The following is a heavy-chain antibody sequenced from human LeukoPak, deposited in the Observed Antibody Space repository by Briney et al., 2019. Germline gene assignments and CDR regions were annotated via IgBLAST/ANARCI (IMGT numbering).Heavy chain of an antibody. CDR3: EVGSSGYYSIRPDY. J-gene: IGHJ4*02. Sequence: PGGSLRLSCAASGFTFSDYYMSWIRQAPGKGLEWVSYISSSGSTIYYADSVKGRFTISRDNAKNSLYLQMNSLRAEDTAVYYCEVGSSGYYSIRPDYWGQGTLVTVSS. D-gene: IGHD3-22*01. V-gene: IGHV3-11*04. CDR1: GFTFSDYY. CDR2: ISSSGSTI.